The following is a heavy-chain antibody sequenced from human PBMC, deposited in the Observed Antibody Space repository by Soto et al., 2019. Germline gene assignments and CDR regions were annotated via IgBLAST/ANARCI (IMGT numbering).Heavy chain of an antibody. Sequence: SETLSLTCTVSGGSISSGGYYWSWIRQHPGKGLEWIGYIYYSGSTYYNPSLKSRVTISVDTSKNQFSLKLSSVTAADTAVYYCARDSQLWLRITYYSYYGMAVCGQGPTVT. J-gene: IGHJ6*02. CDR1: GGSISSGGYY. D-gene: IGHD5-18*01. V-gene: IGHV4-31*03. CDR3: ARDSQLWLRITYYSYYGMAV. CDR2: IYYSGST.